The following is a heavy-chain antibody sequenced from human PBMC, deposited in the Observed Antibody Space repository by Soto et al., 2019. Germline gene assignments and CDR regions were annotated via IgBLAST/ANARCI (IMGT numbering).Heavy chain of an antibody. CDR1: GGSISSGGYC. D-gene: IGHD3-3*01. Sequence: SGTLSLTCAVSGGSISSGGYCWSWIRKPPGKGLEWIGYIYHSGSTYYNPSLKSRVTISVDTSKNQFSLKLSSVTAADTAVYYCARDIYDFWSGYQPGYYGMDVWGQGTTVTVSS. CDR2: IYHSGST. CDR3: ARDIYDFWSGYQPGYYGMDV. J-gene: IGHJ6*02. V-gene: IGHV4-30-2*05.